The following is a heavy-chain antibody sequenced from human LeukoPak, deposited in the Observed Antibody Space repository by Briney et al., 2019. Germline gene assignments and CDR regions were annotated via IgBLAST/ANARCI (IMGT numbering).Heavy chain of an antibody. J-gene: IGHJ4*02. CDR3: ARPKYTSSWYFDS. CDR1: GGSISSSSYY. Sequence: SETLSLTCTVSGGSISSSSYYWGWIRQPPGKGLEWIGSIYYSGSTYYNPSLKSRVTMSVDTSKNRFSLKLNSLTAADTAVYYCARPKYTSSWYFDSWGQGTLVTVSS. CDR2: IYYSGST. D-gene: IGHD6-13*01. V-gene: IGHV4-39*07.